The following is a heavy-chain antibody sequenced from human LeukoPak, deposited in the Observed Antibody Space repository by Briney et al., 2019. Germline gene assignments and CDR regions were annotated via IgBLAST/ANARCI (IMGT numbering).Heavy chain of an antibody. CDR3: ASGYCSSTSCPYFDY. Sequence: SETLSLTCAVSGGSISSGGYSWSWIRRPPGKGLEWIGYIYHSGSTYYNPSLKSRVTISVDRSKNQFSLKLSSVTAADTAVYYCASGYCSSTSCPYFDYWGQGTLVTVSS. D-gene: IGHD2-2*01. CDR1: GGSISSGGYS. J-gene: IGHJ4*02. CDR2: IYHSGST. V-gene: IGHV4-30-2*01.